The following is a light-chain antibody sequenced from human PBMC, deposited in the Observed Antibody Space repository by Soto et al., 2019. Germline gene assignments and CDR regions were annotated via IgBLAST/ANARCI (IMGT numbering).Light chain of an antibody. V-gene: IGKV3-20*01. CDR2: AVS. J-gene: IGKJ2*01. CDR3: QQYGSSPYT. Sequence: EIMLTQSPGTLSLSPGQRATLSCRTRETVSEDQLAWYQQKPGQAPRLVIFAVSIRAPGIPDRFTGSGSGTDFTLTISRLEPEDFAMYYCQQYGSSPYTFGQGTKVDIK. CDR1: ETVSEDQ.